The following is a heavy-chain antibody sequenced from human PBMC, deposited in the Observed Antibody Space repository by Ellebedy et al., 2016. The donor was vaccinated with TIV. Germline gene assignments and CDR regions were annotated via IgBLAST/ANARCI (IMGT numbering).Heavy chain of an antibody. J-gene: IGHJ1*01. CDR1: GFTFSSYA. D-gene: IGHD4-17*01. CDR2: LSGSGDST. V-gene: IGHV3-23*01. CDR3: AKDKFTVNMYFLGGEHLQH. Sequence: GESLKISXAASGFTFSSYAMTWVRQAPGKGLEWVSALSGSGDSTYYADSVKGRFTISRDNSKNTVYLQMNSLRAEDTAVYYCAKDKFTVNMYFLGGEHLQHWGQGTLVTVSS.